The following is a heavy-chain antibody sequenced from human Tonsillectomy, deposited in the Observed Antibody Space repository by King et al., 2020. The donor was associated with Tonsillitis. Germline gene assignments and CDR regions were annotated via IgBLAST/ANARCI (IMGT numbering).Heavy chain of an antibody. D-gene: IGHD6-13*01. V-gene: IGHV1-69*06. J-gene: IGHJ6*02. CDR1: GGTFSSNG. Sequence: QLVQSGAEVKKPGSSVKVSCKASGGTFSSNGLTWVRQAPGQGLEWMGGIIPIFGTTNYAQKFQGRFTISADKVTSTADMELSSLKSDDTAVYYCASPREQLVRDYYYNGLDVWGQGTPVTVSS. CDR2: IIPIFGTT. CDR3: ASPREQLVRDYYYNGLDV.